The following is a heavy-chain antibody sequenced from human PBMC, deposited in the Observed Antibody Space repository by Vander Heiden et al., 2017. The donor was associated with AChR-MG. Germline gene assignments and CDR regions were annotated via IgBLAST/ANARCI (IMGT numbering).Heavy chain of an antibody. J-gene: IGHJ2*01. D-gene: IGHD3-22*01. V-gene: IGHV1-2*02. CDR1: GYTFTGYY. Sequence: QVQLVQSEAEVKKPGASVKVSCKTSGYTFTGYYMHWVRQAPGQGLEWMGWINPNSGGTNYAQKFQGRVTMTRDTSISTAYMELSRLRSDDTAVYYCARATYYYDSSGPFDLWGRGTLVTVSS. CDR2: INPNSGGT. CDR3: ARATYYYDSSGPFDL.